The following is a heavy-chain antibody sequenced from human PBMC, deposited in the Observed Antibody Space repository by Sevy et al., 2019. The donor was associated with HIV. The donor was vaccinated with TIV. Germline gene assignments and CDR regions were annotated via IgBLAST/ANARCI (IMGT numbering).Heavy chain of an antibody. J-gene: IGHJ6*02. D-gene: IGHD1-1*01. Sequence: SETLSLTCTVSGGSVSSGRYYWSWIRQPPGKGLEWIGYFYDSGRTKYNHSLKSRVTIAVDMSKNLFSLKLTSVTAADTAVYYCARHGAVQLAFGMDVWGQGTRVTVSS. CDR3: ARHGAVQLAFGMDV. V-gene: IGHV4-61*03. CDR2: FYDSGRT. CDR1: GGSVSSGRYY.